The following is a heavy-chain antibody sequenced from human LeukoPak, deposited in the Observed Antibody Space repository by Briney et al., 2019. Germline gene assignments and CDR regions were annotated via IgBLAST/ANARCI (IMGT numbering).Heavy chain of an antibody. Sequence: PSETLSLTCTVPGSSISSYYWSWIRQPAGKGLEWIGRIYTSGSTNYNPSLKSRVTMSVDTSKNQFSLKLSSVTAADTAVYYCARVDFWSGYYLWGQGTLVTVSS. J-gene: IGHJ5*02. D-gene: IGHD3-3*01. CDR1: GSSISSYY. V-gene: IGHV4-4*07. CDR3: ARVDFWSGYYL. CDR2: IYTSGST.